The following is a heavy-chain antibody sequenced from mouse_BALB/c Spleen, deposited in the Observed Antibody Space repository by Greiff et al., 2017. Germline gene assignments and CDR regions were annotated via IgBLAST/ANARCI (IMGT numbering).Heavy chain of an antibody. CDR1: GYTFTSYW. Sequence: QVQLKQPGAELVKPGASVKMSCKASGYTFTSYWMHWVKQRPGQGLEWIGVIDPSDSYTSYNQKFKGKATLTVDTSSSTAYMQLSSLTSEDSAVYYCTSSFTTVVATSYYYAMDYWGQGTSVTVSS. V-gene: IGHV1S127*01. CDR3: TSSFTTVVATSYYYAMDY. J-gene: IGHJ4*01. CDR2: IDPSDSYT. D-gene: IGHD1-1*01.